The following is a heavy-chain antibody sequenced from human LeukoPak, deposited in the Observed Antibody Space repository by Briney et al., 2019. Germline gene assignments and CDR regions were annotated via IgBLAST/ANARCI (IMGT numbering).Heavy chain of an antibody. V-gene: IGHV3-7*01. CDR2: IKEDGSDK. J-gene: IGHJ3*02. D-gene: IGHD2-2*01. CDR1: GFTFSSHW. CDR3: AREIPGAMNAFDI. Sequence: GGSLRLSCAASGFTFSSHWMSWVRQAPGKGLEWVANIKEDGSDKYYVDSMRGRFTISRDNTKNSLYLQMNGLRADDTAVYYCAREIPGAMNAFDIWGQGTMVTVSS.